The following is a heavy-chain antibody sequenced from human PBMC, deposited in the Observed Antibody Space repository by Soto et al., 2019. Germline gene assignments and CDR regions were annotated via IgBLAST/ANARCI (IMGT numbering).Heavy chain of an antibody. CDR1: GITFSIYW. J-gene: IGHJ4*02. V-gene: IGHV3-7*01. CDR3: VTAAAGKPNYY. CDR2: IKQDGSEK. D-gene: IGHD6-13*01. Sequence: EVQLVESGGGLVQPGGSLRLSCAGSGITFSIYWMSWVRQAPGKGLEWMANIKQDGSEKYYVDSVKGRFTISRDNAKSSLYLQMNSLRAEDTAVYYCVTAAAGKPNYYWGQGTLVTVSS.